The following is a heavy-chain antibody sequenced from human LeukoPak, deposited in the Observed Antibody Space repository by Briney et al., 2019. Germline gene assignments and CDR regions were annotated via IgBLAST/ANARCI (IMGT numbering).Heavy chain of an antibody. Sequence: GGSLRLSCAASGFTFSSYAMLWVRQAPGKGLEWVAVISYDGSNKYYADSVKGRFTISRDNSKNTLYLQMNSLRAEDTAVYYCAREGGWYQSFYWGQGTLVTVSS. CDR1: GFTFSSYA. CDR3: AREGGWYQSFY. CDR2: ISYDGSNK. V-gene: IGHV3-30-3*01. D-gene: IGHD6-19*01. J-gene: IGHJ4*02.